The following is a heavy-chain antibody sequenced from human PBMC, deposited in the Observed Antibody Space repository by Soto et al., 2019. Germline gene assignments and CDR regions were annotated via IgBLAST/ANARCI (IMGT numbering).Heavy chain of an antibody. V-gene: IGHV1-3*01. J-gene: IGHJ4*02. Sequence: GASVKVSCKASGYTFTNYAMHWVRQAPGQRLEWMGWISAANGNTKYSQNFQDRVTFTRDTSATTAYMDLSSLRSEDTAVYYCARDLYSMIRGVIAAYWGQGSLVTVSS. CDR2: ISAANGNT. CDR1: GYTFTNYA. CDR3: ARDLYSMIRGVIAAY. D-gene: IGHD3-10*01.